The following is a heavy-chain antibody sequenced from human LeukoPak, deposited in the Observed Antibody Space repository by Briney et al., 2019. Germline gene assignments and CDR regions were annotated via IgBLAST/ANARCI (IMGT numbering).Heavy chain of an antibody. CDR2: TYYRSKWSN. Sequence: SQTLSGTCAISGDSVSSNSVAWNWIRQSPSRGLEWLGRTYYRSKWSNDYAVSVRSRITINPDTSKNQFSLQLNSVTPADAAVYYCVRSRGGDFDHWGQGTLVTVSS. V-gene: IGHV6-1*01. CDR1: GDSVSSNSVA. D-gene: IGHD3-16*01. CDR3: VRSRGGDFDH. J-gene: IGHJ4*02.